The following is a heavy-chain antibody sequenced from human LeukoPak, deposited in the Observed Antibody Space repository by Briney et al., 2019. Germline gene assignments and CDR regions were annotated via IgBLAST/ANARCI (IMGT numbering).Heavy chain of an antibody. J-gene: IGHJ4*02. Sequence: SETLSLTCAVYGGSFSGYYWSWIRQPPGKGLEWIGEINHSGSTNYNPSLKSRVTISVDTSKNQFSLKLSSVTAADTAVYYCASSGVTGAHGGYYERSGFDYWGQGTLVTVSS. D-gene: IGHD3-3*01. CDR2: INHSGST. CDR3: ASSGVTGAHGGYYERSGFDY. CDR1: GGSFSGYY. V-gene: IGHV4-34*01.